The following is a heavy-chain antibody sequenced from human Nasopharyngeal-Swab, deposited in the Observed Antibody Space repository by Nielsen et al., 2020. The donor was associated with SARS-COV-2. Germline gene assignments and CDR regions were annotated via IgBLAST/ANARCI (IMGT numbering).Heavy chain of an antibody. CDR3: ARSPYYDFWSDYYTSFDY. CDR2: ISSSSSYI. Sequence: VRQAPGKGLEWVSSISSSSSYIYYADSVKGRFTISRDNAKNSLYLQMNSLRAEDTAVYYCARSPYYDFWSDYYTSFDYWGQGTLDTVSS. D-gene: IGHD3-3*01. V-gene: IGHV3-21*01. J-gene: IGHJ4*02.